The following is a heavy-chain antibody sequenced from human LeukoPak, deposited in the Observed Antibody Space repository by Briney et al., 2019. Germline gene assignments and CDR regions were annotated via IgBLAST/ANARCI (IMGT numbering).Heavy chain of an antibody. D-gene: IGHD3-3*01. CDR2: IYHSGST. J-gene: IGHJ4*02. V-gene: IGHV4-38-2*01. CDR1: GYSISSGYY. CDR3: ARHGVMDYDFWSGYYYYFDY. Sequence: PSETLSLTCAVSGYSISSGYYWGWIRQPPGKGLEWIGSIYHSGSTYYSPSLKSRVTISVDTSKNQFSLKLSSVTAADTAVYYCARHGVMDYDFWSGYYYYFDYWGQGTLVTVSS.